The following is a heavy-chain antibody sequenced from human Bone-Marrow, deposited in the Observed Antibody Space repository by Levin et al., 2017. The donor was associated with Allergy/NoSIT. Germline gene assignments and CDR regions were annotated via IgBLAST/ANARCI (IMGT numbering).Heavy chain of an antibody. CDR2: TYFRSKWFY. CDR3: VRSNINNWFDP. CDR1: GDSISSNTAA. V-gene: IGHV6-1*01. J-gene: IGHJ5*02. D-gene: IGHD2/OR15-2a*01. Sequence: SSETLSLTCAISGDSISSNTAAWSWIRQSPSRGFEWLGRTYFRSKWFYEYEVSVKSRISINADAAKNQFSLQLNSVTPEDTAVYYCVRSNINNWFDPWGQGIQVIVSS.